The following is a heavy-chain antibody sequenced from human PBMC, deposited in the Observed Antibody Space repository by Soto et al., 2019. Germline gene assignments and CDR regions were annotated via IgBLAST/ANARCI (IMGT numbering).Heavy chain of an antibody. CDR1: GFTFSSYG. CDR2: ISYDGSNK. V-gene: IGHV3-30*18. CDR3: AKDKGATIFGVPHPKIYGMDV. Sequence: GGSLRLSCAASGFTFSSYGMHWVRQAPGKGLEWVAVISYDGSNKYYADSVKGRFTISRDNSKNTLYLQMNSLRAEDTAVYYCAKDKGATIFGVPHPKIYGMDVWGQGTTVTVSS. D-gene: IGHD3-3*01. J-gene: IGHJ6*02.